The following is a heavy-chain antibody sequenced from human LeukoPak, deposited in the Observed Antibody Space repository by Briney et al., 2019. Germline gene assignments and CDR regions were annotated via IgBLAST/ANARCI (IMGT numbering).Heavy chain of an antibody. Sequence: GESLKISCKGSGYSFTSYWIGWVRQMPGKGLEWMGIIYPGDSDTRYSPSFQGQVTISVDTSITTAYLQWRRLNTSDTAMYYCARRSSDSSVYHNFMDVWGKGTTVTVSS. D-gene: IGHD6-6*01. CDR2: IYPGDSDT. CDR3: ARRSSDSSVYHNFMDV. CDR1: GYSFTSYW. V-gene: IGHV5-51*01. J-gene: IGHJ6*03.